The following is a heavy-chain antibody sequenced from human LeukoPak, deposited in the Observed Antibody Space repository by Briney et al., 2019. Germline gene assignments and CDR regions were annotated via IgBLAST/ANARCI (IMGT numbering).Heavy chain of an antibody. CDR1: GFTFSSYA. CDR3: AKVDVVVTATSGFDY. V-gene: IGHV3-23*01. D-gene: IGHD2-21*02. Sequence: PGGSLRLSCAASGFTFSSYAMSWVRQAPGKGLEWVSAISGSGGSTYYADSVKGRFTISRDNSKNTLYLQMNSLRAEDTAVYYCAKVDVVVTATSGFDYWGQGTLVTVSS. CDR2: ISGSGGST. J-gene: IGHJ4*02.